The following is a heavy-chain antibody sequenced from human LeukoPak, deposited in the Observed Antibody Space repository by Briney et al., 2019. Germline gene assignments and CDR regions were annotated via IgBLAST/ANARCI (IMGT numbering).Heavy chain of an antibody. Sequence: PGGSLRLSCAASGFTFSSYWMNWVRQAPGKGLEWVANIKQDGSERYYVDSVKGRSTISRDNAKHSLYLQMNSLRAEDTAVYYCARATFVVTAIVDYWGQGTLVTVSS. D-gene: IGHD2-21*02. CDR1: GFTFSSYW. CDR2: IKQDGSER. J-gene: IGHJ4*02. V-gene: IGHV3-7*03. CDR3: ARATFVVTAIVDY.